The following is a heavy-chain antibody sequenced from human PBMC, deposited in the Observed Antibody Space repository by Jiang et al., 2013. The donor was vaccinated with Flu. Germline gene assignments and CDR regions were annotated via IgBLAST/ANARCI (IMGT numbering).Heavy chain of an antibody. CDR1: GYTFTSYA. CDR3: ARGGVVVVTLFDY. Sequence: EVKKPGASVKVSCKASGYTFTSYAMHWVRQAPGQRLEWMGWINAGNGNTKYSQKFQGRVTITRDTSASTAYMELSSLRSEDTAVYYCARGGVVVVTLFDYWGQGTLVTVSS. D-gene: IGHD2-21*02. CDR2: INAGNGNT. J-gene: IGHJ4*02. V-gene: IGHV1-3*01.